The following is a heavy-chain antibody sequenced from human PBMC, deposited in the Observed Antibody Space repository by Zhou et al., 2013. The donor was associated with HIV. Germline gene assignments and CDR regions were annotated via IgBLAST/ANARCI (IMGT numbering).Heavy chain of an antibody. V-gene: IGHV1-8*01. CDR2: MNPNSGNT. D-gene: IGHD6-13*01. Sequence: QVQLVQSGAEVKKPGASVKVSCKASGYTFTSYGISWVRQAPGQGLEWMGWMNPNSGNTGYAQKFQGRVTMTRNTSISTAYMELSSLRSEDTAMYYCARGRTLMYSSSWPYWGQGTLVTVSS. J-gene: IGHJ4*02. CDR1: GYTFTSYG. CDR3: ARGRTLMYSSSWPY.